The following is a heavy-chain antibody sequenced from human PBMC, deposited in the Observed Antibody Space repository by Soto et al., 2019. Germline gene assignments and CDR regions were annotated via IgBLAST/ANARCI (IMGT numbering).Heavy chain of an antibody. CDR3: ARGGYYDSSGYYKTYYYYGMDV. CDR1: GDSVSSNSAA. CDR2: TYYRSKWYN. V-gene: IGHV6-1*01. Sequence: SQILSLTCAISGDSVSSNSAAWNWIRQSPSRGLEWLGRTYYRSKWYNDYAVSVKSRITINPDTSKNQFSLQPNSVTPEDTAVYYCARGGYYDSSGYYKTYYYYGMDVWGQGTTVTVSS. D-gene: IGHD3-22*01. J-gene: IGHJ6*02.